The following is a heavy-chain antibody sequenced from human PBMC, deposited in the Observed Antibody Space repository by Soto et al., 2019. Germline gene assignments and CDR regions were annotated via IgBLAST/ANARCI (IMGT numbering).Heavy chain of an antibody. J-gene: IGHJ4*02. CDR3: ARGGQYNWNLPSDY. CDR1: GFTFSSYE. Sequence: GGSLRLSCAASGFTFSSYEMNWVRQAPGKGLEWVSYISSSGSTIYYADSVKGRFTISRDNAKNSLYLQMNSLRAEDTAVYYCARGGQYNWNLPSDYWGQGTLVTVSS. V-gene: IGHV3-48*03. CDR2: ISSSGSTI. D-gene: IGHD1-20*01.